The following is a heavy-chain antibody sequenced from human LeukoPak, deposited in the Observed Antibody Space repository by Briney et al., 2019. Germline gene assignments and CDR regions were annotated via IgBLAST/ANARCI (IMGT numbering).Heavy chain of an antibody. V-gene: IGHV4-31*11. CDR2: IYYSGNT. CDR1: GGSFSGYY. Sequence: SETLSLTCAVYGGSFSGYYWSWIRQHPGKGLEWIGYIYYSGNTYYNPSLKSRVTISVDTSKNQFSLKLSSVTAADTAVYYCARVDSGYYYVDYWGQGTLVTVSS. CDR3: ARVDSGYYYVDY. D-gene: IGHD3-22*01. J-gene: IGHJ4*02.